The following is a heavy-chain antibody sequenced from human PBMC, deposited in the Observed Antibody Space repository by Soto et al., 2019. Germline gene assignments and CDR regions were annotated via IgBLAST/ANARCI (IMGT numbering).Heavy chain of an antibody. CDR2: ISGSGGST. D-gene: IGHD1-26*01. Sequence: PGGSLRLSCAASGFTFSSYAMSWVRQAPGKGLEWVPAISGSGGSTYYADSVKGRFTISRDNSENKLYLQMNSLRAEDTAVYYCAKPRSGSYWGVFDYWGQGTLVTVSS. CDR3: AKPRSGSYWGVFDY. V-gene: IGHV3-23*01. J-gene: IGHJ4*02. CDR1: GFTFSSYA.